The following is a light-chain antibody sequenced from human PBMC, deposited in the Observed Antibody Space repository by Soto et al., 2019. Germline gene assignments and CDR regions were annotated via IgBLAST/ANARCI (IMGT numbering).Light chain of an antibody. J-gene: IGKJ2*01. CDR1: QSVSSSY. CDR2: GAS. V-gene: IGKV3-20*01. Sequence: EIVLTQSPGTLSLSPGERATFSCRASQSVSSSYLAWYQQRPGQAPRLLIYGASSRATGIPDRFSGSGSGTDFTLTISRLEPEDFAVYYCLQHGSSPYTFGQGTKLEIK. CDR3: LQHGSSPYT.